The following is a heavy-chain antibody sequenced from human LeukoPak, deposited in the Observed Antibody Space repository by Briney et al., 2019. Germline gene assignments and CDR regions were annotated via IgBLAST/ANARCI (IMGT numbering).Heavy chain of an antibody. CDR1: GVSISSGSYY. CDR2: IYTSGST. J-gene: IGHJ5*02. D-gene: IGHD2-2*01. CDR3: ARSYCSSTSCYGWFDP. Sequence: SETLSLTCTVSGVSISSGSYYWSWIRQPAGKGLEWIGRIYTSGSTNYNPSLKSRVTISVDTSKNQFSLKLSSVTAADTAVYYCARSYCSSTSCYGWFDPWGQGTLVTVSS. V-gene: IGHV4-61*02.